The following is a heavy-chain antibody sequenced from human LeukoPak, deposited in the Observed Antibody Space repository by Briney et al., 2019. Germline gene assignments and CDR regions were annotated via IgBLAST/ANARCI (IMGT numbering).Heavy chain of an antibody. J-gene: IGHJ4*02. CDR1: GGSFSGYY. D-gene: IGHD3-3*01. Sequence: SETLSLTCAVYGGSFSGYYWSWLHQPPGKGLEWIGEINHSGSTNYNPSLKSRVTISVDTSKNQFSLKLSSVTAADTAVYYCARHSTFFGVVIIKGRVRGPFDYWGQGTLVTVSS. CDR3: ARHSTFFGVVIIKGRVRGPFDY. CDR2: INHSGST. V-gene: IGHV4-34*01.